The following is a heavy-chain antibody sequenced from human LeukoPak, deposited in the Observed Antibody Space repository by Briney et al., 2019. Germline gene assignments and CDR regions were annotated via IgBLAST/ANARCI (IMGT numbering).Heavy chain of an antibody. D-gene: IGHD5-24*01. CDR3: AKALEGYNNDAFDF. V-gene: IGHV3-23*01. CDR2: ISGSGGST. Sequence: SGGSLRLSCTASGFTFSSYAMTWVRQAPGKGLEWVSSISGSGGSTYYADSVKGRFTISRDNSKNTLYVQMNSLRAEDTAVYHCAKALEGYNNDAFDFWGQGTMVTVSS. J-gene: IGHJ3*01. CDR1: GFTFSSYA.